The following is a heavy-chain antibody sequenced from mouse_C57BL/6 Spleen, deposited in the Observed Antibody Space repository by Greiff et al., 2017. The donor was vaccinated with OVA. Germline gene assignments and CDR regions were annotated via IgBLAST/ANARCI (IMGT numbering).Heavy chain of an antibody. J-gene: IGHJ1*03. Sequence: VQLQQSGPVLVKPGASVKMSCKASGYTFTDYYMNWVKQSHGKSLEWIGVINPYNGGTSYNQKFKGKATLTVDKSSSTAYMELNSLTSEDSAVDYCAKRVYYGSSPAYCYFDVWGTGTTVTVSS. CDR1: GYTFTDYY. CDR3: AKRVYYGSSPAYCYFDV. D-gene: IGHD1-1*01. V-gene: IGHV1-19*01. CDR2: INPYNGGT.